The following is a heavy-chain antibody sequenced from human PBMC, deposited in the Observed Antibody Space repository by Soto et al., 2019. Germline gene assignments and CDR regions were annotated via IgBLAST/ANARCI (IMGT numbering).Heavy chain of an antibody. CDR3: AREETDFWSGYYRSYYYYVMDV. CDR2: ISYDGSNK. D-gene: IGHD3-3*01. CDR1: GFTFSSYA. J-gene: IGHJ6*02. V-gene: IGHV3-30-3*01. Sequence: ESGGGVVQPGRSLRLSCAASGFTFSSYAMHWVRQAPGKGLEWVAVISYDGSNKYYADSVKGRFTISRDNSKNTLYLQMNSLRAEDTAVYYCAREETDFWSGYYRSYYYYVMDVWGQGTTVTVSS.